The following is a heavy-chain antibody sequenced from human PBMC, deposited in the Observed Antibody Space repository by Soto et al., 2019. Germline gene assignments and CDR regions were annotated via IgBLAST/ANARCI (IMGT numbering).Heavy chain of an antibody. CDR3: ARHYRQHYYYDGYLRFFDY. CDR2: ISTSNGST. CDR1: GYTSSNYD. J-gene: IGHJ4*02. D-gene: IGHD3-22*01. Sequence: ASVKVSCKASGYTSSNYDINWVRQAPGQGLEWMGWISTSNGSTSYAQKLQGRVSMTTDTSTSTAYMELRSLRSDDTAVFYCARHYRQHYYYDGYLRFFDYWGQGTLVTVS. V-gene: IGHV1-18*01.